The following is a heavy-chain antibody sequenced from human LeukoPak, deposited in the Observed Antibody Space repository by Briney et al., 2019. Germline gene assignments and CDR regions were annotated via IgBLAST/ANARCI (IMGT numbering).Heavy chain of an antibody. J-gene: IGHJ6*02. D-gene: IGHD2-21*02. CDR3: ARGVVTAIPLHYYGMDV. V-gene: IGHV1-46*01. Sequence: GASVKVSCKASGYTFTSYDINWVRQAPGQGLEWMGIINPSGGSTSYAQKFQGRVTMTRDTSTSTVYMELSSLRSEDTAVYYCARGVVTAIPLHYYGMDVWGQGTTVTVSS. CDR1: GYTFTSYD. CDR2: INPSGGST.